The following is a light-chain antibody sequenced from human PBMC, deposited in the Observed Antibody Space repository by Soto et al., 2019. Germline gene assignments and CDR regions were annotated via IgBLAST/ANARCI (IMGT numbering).Light chain of an antibody. V-gene: IGKV3-15*01. J-gene: IGKJ5*01. CDR3: QQYSKWPIT. CDR2: GAS. Sequence: EIVMTQSPATLSVSPGERATLSCSASQSVNGGHLAWFQQKPGQAPRLLIYGASTRATGIPARFSGSGSGTEFTLTISSLQSEDFAVYFCQQYSKWPITFGQGTRLEIK. CDR1: QSVNGGH.